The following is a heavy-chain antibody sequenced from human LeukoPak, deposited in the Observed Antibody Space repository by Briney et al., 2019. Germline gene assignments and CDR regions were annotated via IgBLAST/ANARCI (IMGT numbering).Heavy chain of an antibody. J-gene: IGHJ4*02. D-gene: IGHD5-18*01. CDR3: ARETETDGGYSYGYHGYFDY. V-gene: IGHV3-30*02. CDR1: GFTFSNYG. Sequence: GGSLRLSCGASGFTFSNYGMLWVRQAPGKGLDWVAFIRYDGNNKLYADSVKGRFTISRDNSKNTLYLQMSSLRSEDTAVYYCARETETDGGYSYGYHGYFDYWGQGTLVTVSS. CDR2: IRYDGNNK.